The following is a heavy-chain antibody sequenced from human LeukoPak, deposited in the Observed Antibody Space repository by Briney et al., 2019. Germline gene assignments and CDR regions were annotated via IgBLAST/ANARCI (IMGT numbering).Heavy chain of an antibody. CDR3: ARPRPYCSGGRCYSRGYYMDV. J-gene: IGHJ6*03. V-gene: IGHV4-39*01. Sequence: SETLSLTCTVSGGSISSSSYYWGWIRQPPGKGLEWIGSIYYSGSTYYNPSLKSRVTISVDTSKNQFSLKLSSVTAADTAVYYCARPRPYCSGGRCYSRGYYMDVWGKGTTVTVSS. D-gene: IGHD2-15*01. CDR2: IYYSGST. CDR1: GGSISSSSYY.